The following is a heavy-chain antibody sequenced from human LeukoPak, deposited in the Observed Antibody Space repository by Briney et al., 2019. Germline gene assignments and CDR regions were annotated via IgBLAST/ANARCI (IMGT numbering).Heavy chain of an antibody. CDR1: GFIFDDYA. J-gene: IGHJ6*02. CDR2: ISWNSGRI. Sequence: GGSLRLSCAASGFIFDDYAMHWVRQAPGKGLEWVSGISWNSGRIGYADSVKGRLTISRDNAKNSLYLQMNSLRAEDTALYYCAKDATGADGMDVWGQGTTVTVSS. CDR3: AKDATGADGMDV. V-gene: IGHV3-9*01. D-gene: IGHD7-27*01.